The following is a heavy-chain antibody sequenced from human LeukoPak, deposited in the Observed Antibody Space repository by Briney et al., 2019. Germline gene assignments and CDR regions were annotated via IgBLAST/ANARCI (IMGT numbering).Heavy chain of an antibody. CDR2: INTNTGNP. J-gene: IGHJ4*02. D-gene: IGHD2-15*01. Sequence: VASVKVSCKASGYTFTSYAMNWVRQAPGQGLEWMGWINTNTGNPTYAQGFTGRFVFSLDTSVGTAYLQISSLKAEDTAVYYCARPGQILGYCSGGSCDLDYWGQGTLVTVSS. V-gene: IGHV7-4-1*02. CDR3: ARPGQILGYCSGGSCDLDY. CDR1: GYTFTSYA.